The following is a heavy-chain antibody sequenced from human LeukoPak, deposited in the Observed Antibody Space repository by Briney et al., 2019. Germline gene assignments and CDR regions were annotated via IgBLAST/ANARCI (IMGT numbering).Heavy chain of an antibody. V-gene: IGHV3-53*01. D-gene: IGHD4-17*01. J-gene: IGHJ4*02. Sequence: GGSLRLSCAASEFTVNNKYMSCVRQAPGKGLEWVSTIYSAGSTNYADSVKGRFTISRDNSKNTMYLQMNSLRAEDTAVYYCAGGLRSGLIDYWGQGTLVTVSS. CDR1: EFTVNNKY. CDR2: IYSAGST. CDR3: AGGLRSGLIDY.